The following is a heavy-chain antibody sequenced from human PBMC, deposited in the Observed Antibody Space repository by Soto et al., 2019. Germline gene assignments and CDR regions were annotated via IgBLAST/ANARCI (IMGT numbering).Heavy chain of an antibody. CDR3: ARDVFIVATTFDY. D-gene: IGHD5-12*01. V-gene: IGHV3-11*01. CDR2: ISSSGSTI. CDR1: GFTFSDYY. J-gene: IGHJ4*02. Sequence: GGSLRLSCAASGFTFSDYYMSWIRQAPGKGLEWVSYISSSGSTIYYADSVKGRFTISRDNAKNSLYLQMNSLRAEDTAVYYCARDVFIVATTFDYWGQGTLVTVSS.